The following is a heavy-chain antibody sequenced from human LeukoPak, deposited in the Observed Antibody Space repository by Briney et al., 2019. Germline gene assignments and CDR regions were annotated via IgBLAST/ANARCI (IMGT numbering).Heavy chain of an antibody. Sequence: GGSLRLSCAASGFRFSDHLMHWVRQTPNEGLVWVARINGDGHDTSYADSSGRFTISRDNTKNTLYLQMNSLGVEDTAVYFCARNWWGIDHWGPGTQVTVSS. CDR3: ARNWWGIDH. V-gene: IGHV3-74*01. J-gene: IGHJ4*02. D-gene: IGHD2-15*01. CDR2: INGDGHDT. CDR1: GFRFSDHL.